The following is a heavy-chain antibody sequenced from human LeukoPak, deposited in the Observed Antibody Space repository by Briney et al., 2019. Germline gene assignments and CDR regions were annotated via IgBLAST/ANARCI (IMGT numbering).Heavy chain of an antibody. D-gene: IGHD3-10*01. CDR3: ARGQYRLVWFGDEISDGFDI. Sequence: GSLRLSCAASGFTFSSFGMHWVRQAPGKGLEWVTVLSYDGSKKFYADSVKGRFTISRDKSQNTLYLEMNSLRVEDTAVYYCARGQYRLVWFGDEISDGFDIWGQGTMVTVSS. J-gene: IGHJ3*02. CDR2: LSYDGSKK. V-gene: IGHV3-30*03. CDR1: GFTFSSFG.